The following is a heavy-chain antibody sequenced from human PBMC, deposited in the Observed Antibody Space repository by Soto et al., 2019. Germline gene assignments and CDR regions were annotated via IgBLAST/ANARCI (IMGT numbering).Heavy chain of an antibody. CDR1: GFSFGTYA. D-gene: IGHD1-26*01. CDR3: AKGARRYFDY. V-gene: IGHV3-23*01. J-gene: IGHJ4*02. Sequence: GGSLRLSCVASGFSFGTYAMTWVRQVPGKGLEWVSTISGGIGSTFYADSVKGRFTISRDISKKMLFLHMNGLRGEDTGTYYCAKGARRYFDYWGRGTLVTVSS. CDR2: ISGGIGST.